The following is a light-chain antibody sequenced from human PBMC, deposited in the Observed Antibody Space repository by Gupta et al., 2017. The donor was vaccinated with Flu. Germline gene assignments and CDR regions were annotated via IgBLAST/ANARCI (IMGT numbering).Light chain of an antibody. CDR3: ATWDDSLSGRVV. CDR1: SSNIGSNY. Sequence: QSVLTQPPSASGTPGQRVTISCSGSSSNIGSNYVYWYQQFPGTAPKLLIYRNNQRPSGVPDRFSGSRSGTSASLAISGLRSGDEADYYCATWDDSLSGRVVFGGGTKVTVL. CDR2: RNN. J-gene: IGLJ2*01. V-gene: IGLV1-47*01.